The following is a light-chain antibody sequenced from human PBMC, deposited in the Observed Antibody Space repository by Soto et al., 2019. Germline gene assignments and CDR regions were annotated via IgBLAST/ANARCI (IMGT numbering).Light chain of an antibody. Sequence: DIQMTQSPSSVSASLGDRVTITCRASQGIGVYLAWFQQKPGNVPKLLIYAASTLQSGVPSRFSGSGSGTDFTLTISSIQPEDVATYYCQKYNSAPLTFGGGNKVEIK. V-gene: IGKV1-27*01. J-gene: IGKJ4*01. CDR2: AAS. CDR3: QKYNSAPLT. CDR1: QGIGVY.